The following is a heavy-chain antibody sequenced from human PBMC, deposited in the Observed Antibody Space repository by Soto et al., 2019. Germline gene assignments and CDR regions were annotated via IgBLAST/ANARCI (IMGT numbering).Heavy chain of an antibody. CDR3: AREATYYYGSGNRQDAFDI. V-gene: IGHV3-53*04. CDR1: GFTVSSNY. D-gene: IGHD3-10*01. J-gene: IGHJ3*02. Sequence: GGSLRLSCAASGFTVSSNYMSWVRQAPEKGLEWVSVIYSGGSTYYADSVKGRFTISRHNSKNTLYLQMNSLRAEDTAVYYCAREATYYYGSGNRQDAFDIWGQGTMVTVSS. CDR2: IYSGGST.